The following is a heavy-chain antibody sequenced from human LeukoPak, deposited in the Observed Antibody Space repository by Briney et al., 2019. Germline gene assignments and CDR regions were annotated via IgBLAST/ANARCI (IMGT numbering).Heavy chain of an antibody. Sequence: GESLRLSCAASVFSFINTWMSWVRQAPGKGLEWVCRIKSKSDGGTIDYAEPVKGRVTISRDDSKNMVYLQMNSLKSEDTAVYYCTTDPRDWGQGTLVTVSA. CDR1: VFSFINTW. D-gene: IGHD3-10*01. CDR3: TTDPRD. CDR2: IKSKSDGGTI. V-gene: IGHV3-15*01. J-gene: IGHJ4*02.